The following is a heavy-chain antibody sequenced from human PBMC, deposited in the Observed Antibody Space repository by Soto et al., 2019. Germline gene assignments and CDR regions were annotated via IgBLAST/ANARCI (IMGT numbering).Heavy chain of an antibody. D-gene: IGHD2-2*02. Sequence: GGSLRLSCAASGFTLSSYGLNWVRQAPGKGLEGVAVIWSDGSNKDYTDSVKGRFTISGDNSKNTLYLQMNSLRAEDTAVYFCARPGYCSSASCYRLDYWGQGALVPVSS. J-gene: IGHJ4*02. CDR1: GFTLSSYG. CDR3: ARPGYCSSASCYRLDY. V-gene: IGHV3-33*01. CDR2: IWSDGSNK.